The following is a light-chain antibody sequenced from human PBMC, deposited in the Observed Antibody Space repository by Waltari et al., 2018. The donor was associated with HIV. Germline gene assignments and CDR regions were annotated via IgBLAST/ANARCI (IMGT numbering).Light chain of an antibody. CDR2: GVT. CDR3: CAYTMSGTLV. Sequence: QSALTQPASVSGSPGQTITISCSGTSRDIGMYDLVSWVRQEACKAPQLLIYGVTNRPSHISNRFSGSKSRTTAALTISALQSEDEGDYYCCAYTMSGTLVFGGGTKLTVL. V-gene: IGLV2-23*02. CDR1: SRDIGMYDL. J-gene: IGLJ3*02.